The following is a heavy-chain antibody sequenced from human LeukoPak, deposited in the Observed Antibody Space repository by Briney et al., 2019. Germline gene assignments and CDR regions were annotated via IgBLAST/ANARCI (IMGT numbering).Heavy chain of an antibody. CDR2: IDSTSTYI. J-gene: IGHJ6*01. D-gene: IGHD5-18*01. Sequence: GSPRLSCVVSEFTFSYYSMNWVCQAPGKGLEWVSSIDSTSTYINYADSVKGRFTISRDNAKNSVYLQMNCLRAEDTAVYYCARERGGSAYSYDPRFYGMDGWGQGRTVSVSS. V-gene: IGHV3-21*01. CDR3: ARERGGSAYSYDPRFYGMDG. CDR1: EFTFSYYS.